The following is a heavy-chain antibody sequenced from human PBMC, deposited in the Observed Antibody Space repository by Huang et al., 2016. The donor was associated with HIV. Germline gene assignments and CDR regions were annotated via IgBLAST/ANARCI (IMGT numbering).Heavy chain of an antibody. D-gene: IGHD6-13*01. V-gene: IGHV3-21*01. CDR1: GFTFSSYS. J-gene: IGHJ4*02. CDR3: ASEIAAASIDY. Sequence: EVQLVESGGGLVKTGGSLRLSCAASGFTFSSYSMNWVRQAPGKGLEWVSSISSSSSYIYYADSVKGRFTISRDNAKNSLYLQMNSLRAEDTAVYYCASEIAAASIDYWGQGTLVTVSS. CDR2: ISSSSSYI.